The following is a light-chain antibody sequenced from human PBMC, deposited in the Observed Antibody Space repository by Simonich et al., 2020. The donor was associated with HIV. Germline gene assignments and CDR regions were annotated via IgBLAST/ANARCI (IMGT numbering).Light chain of an antibody. J-gene: IGKJ4*01. Sequence: DIQMTQSPSSLSASVGDRVTITCQASQDISDLLNWYQQKPGKAPKLLIYDASNLETGVPSRCSGSGSGTDFAFTISSLQPEDIATYYCQEYDNLLALTFGGGTKVEIK. CDR2: DAS. V-gene: IGKV1-33*01. CDR1: QDISDL. CDR3: QEYDNLLALT.